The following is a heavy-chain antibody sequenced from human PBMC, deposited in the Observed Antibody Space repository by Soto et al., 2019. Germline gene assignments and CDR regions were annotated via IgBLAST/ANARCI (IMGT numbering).Heavy chain of an antibody. CDR1: GFTFTSYG. CDR3: VSDRGYGHASGPYS. J-gene: IGHJ5*01. D-gene: IGHD5-18*01. CDR2: ISYDGGLQ. V-gene: IGHV3-30*03. Sequence: QAHLVESGGGVVQPGRSLRLSCAASGFTFTSYGMHWVRQAPGTRLEWVAVISYDGGLQHYADSVKGRFTISRDNSKNMVLLQMNSLRAEDTAVYYCVSDRGYGHASGPYSGGQGTLVSVSS.